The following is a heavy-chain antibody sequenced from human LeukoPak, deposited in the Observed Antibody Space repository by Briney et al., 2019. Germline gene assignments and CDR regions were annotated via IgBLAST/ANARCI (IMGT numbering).Heavy chain of an antibody. CDR1: GFTFSSYG. CDR2: ISYDGSNN. J-gene: IGHJ6*02. CDR3: AKSALGEIDYYGMDV. D-gene: IGHD3-16*01. V-gene: IGHV3-30*18. Sequence: PGGSLRLSCAASGFTFSSYGMHGVRQAPGKGLEGMAGISYDGSNNFYAASVKGRFTISRDNSKNTLFLQMNSLRAEDTAVYYCAKSALGEIDYYGMDVWGQGTTVSVSS.